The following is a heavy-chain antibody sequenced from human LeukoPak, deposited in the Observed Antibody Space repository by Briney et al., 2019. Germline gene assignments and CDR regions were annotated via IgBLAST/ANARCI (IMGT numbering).Heavy chain of an antibody. D-gene: IGHD3-9*01. CDR3: ARDAHYDILTGWFDY. Sequence: ASVKVSCKASGYTFTSYYMHWVRQAPGQGLEWMGIINPSGGSTSYAQKFQGRVTMTRDTSTSTVYMELSSLRSEDSAVYYCARDAHYDILTGWFDYWGQGTLVNVSS. J-gene: IGHJ4*02. V-gene: IGHV1-46*01. CDR1: GYTFTSYY. CDR2: INPSGGST.